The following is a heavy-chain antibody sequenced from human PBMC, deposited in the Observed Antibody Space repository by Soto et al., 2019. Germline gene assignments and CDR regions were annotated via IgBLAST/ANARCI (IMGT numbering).Heavy chain of an antibody. J-gene: IGHJ6*02. CDR1: GDSGSINSAT. CDR2: TYYRSKWYN. CDR3: ARDSGSYPTHYYYYGMDV. D-gene: IGHD1-26*01. V-gene: IGHV6-1*01. Sequence: SPTLSLPCAISGDSGSINSATWNWIRRSLSRDLVWLGRTYYRSKWYNDYAVSVKSRITINPDTSKNQFSLQLNSVTPEDTAVYYCARDSGSYPTHYYYYGMDVWGQGTTVTVSS.